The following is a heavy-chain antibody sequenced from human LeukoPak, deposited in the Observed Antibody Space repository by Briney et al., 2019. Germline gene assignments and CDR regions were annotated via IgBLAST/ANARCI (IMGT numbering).Heavy chain of an antibody. D-gene: IGHD6-19*01. Sequence: GASVKVSCKSSGYSFTAYAMHWVRQAPGQGLEWVGWITPTDGADYAQKFQGRVTMTSDTSMSTADMELSRLRSDDTAVYYCARVDRPYSSSVGYWGQGTLVTVSS. J-gene: IGHJ4*02. CDR3: ARVDRPYSSSVGY. CDR2: ITPTDGA. V-gene: IGHV1-2*02. CDR1: GYSFTAYA.